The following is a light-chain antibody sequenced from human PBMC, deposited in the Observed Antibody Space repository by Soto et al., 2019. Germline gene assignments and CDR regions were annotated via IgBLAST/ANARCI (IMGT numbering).Light chain of an antibody. V-gene: IGKV3-11*01. CDR2: DAS. CDR3: QHRSKSPRT. CDR1: QSVTSY. J-gene: IGKJ2*01. Sequence: EIVLTQSPATLSLSPGDRATLSGRASQSVTSYLAWYQQKPGQAPRLLIYDASYRASGIPARFSGSGSGTDSTPTISRLEPEDFAVYYCQHRSKSPRTFGQGTKLEIK.